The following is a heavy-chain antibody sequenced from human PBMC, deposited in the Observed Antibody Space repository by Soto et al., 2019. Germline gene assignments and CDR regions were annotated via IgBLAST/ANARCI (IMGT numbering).Heavy chain of an antibody. Sequence: EVQLLESGGDLVQAGGSLRLSCAASGFTFSSYAMSWVRQAPGKGLEWVSSISGSGGGTYYADSVKGRFTFSRDNSKNTLYLQMNSLRAEDTAVYYCAKFGMATTKRSPPYYIDYWGQGALVTVSS. CDR3: AKFGMATTKRSPPYYIDY. V-gene: IGHV3-23*01. CDR1: GFTFSSYA. D-gene: IGHD1-1*01. CDR2: ISGSGGGT. J-gene: IGHJ4*02.